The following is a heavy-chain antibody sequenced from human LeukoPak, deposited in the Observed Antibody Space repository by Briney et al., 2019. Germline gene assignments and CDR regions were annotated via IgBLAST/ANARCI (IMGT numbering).Heavy chain of an antibody. J-gene: IGHJ4*02. Sequence: GGSLRLSCAASGFIVSSNYMSWVRQAPGKGLEWVSVIYSGGNTHYADSVQGRFIISRDNAKNSLYLQMNSLRAEDTALYYCARGEGYYFDYWGQGTLVTVSS. CDR1: GFIVSSNY. CDR2: IYSGGNT. CDR3: ARGEGYYFDY. D-gene: IGHD3-16*01. V-gene: IGHV3-53*01.